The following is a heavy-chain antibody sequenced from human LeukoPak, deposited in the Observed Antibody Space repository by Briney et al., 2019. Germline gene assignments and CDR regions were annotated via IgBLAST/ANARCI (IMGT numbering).Heavy chain of an antibody. CDR1: GFTVSTNY. CDR3: ARRAPGTTATFDY. V-gene: IGHV3-53*01. Sequence: GGPLRLSCAASGFTVSTNYMTWVRQAPGKGLEWLSIIYAGGGTSYADSVKGRFTISRDNSENTLYLQVNSLRPEDTAVYYCARRAPGTTATFDYWGQGTLVTVSA. D-gene: IGHD1-1*01. CDR2: IYAGGGT. J-gene: IGHJ4*02.